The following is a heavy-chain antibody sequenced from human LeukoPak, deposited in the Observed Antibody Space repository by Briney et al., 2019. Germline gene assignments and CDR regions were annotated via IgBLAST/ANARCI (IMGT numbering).Heavy chain of an antibody. CDR3: ANEVRPNDY. CDR2: IRSSNTYT. J-gene: IGHJ4*02. Sequence: PGGSLRLSCAASGFTFSDYYMSWIRQAPGKGLEWLSYIRSSNTYTNYADSVQGRFTISRDNSKNTLYLEMNSLRVEDTALYYCANEVRPNDYWGQGTLVTVSS. D-gene: IGHD1-1*01. V-gene: IGHV3-11*03. CDR1: GFTFSDYY.